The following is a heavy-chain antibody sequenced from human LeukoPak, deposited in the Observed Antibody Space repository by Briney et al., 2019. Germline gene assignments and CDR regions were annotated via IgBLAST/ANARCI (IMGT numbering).Heavy chain of an antibody. V-gene: IGHV1-18*01. CDR1: DYTFTSYD. J-gene: IGHJ4*02. CDR2: ISVYNGNT. D-gene: IGHD2-2*01. Sequence: ASVKVSCKASDYTFTSYDISWVRQAPGQGLEWMGWISVYNGNTNYAQILQGRVTMTTDTSTSTAYMELRSLRSDDTAMYYCARTQAGRCSSTSCYGYSSSSDFDYWGQGTLVTVSS. CDR3: ARTQAGRCSSTSCYGYSSSSDFDY.